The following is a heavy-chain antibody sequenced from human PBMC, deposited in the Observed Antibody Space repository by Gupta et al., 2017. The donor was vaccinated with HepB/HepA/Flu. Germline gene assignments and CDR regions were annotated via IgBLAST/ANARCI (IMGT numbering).Heavy chain of an antibody. J-gene: IGHJ3*02. Sequence: ASGFTFSSYGMHWVRQTPGKGLEWVAVIWFDGSNKYYADSVRGRFTISRDNSKNTLYLQMNTLRAEDTAIYYCARVKYCSSNACYAAFDIWGQGTTVTGSS. CDR1: GFTFSSYG. CDR2: IWFDGSNK. V-gene: IGHV3-33*01. CDR3: ARVKYCSSNACYAAFDI. D-gene: IGHD2-2*01.